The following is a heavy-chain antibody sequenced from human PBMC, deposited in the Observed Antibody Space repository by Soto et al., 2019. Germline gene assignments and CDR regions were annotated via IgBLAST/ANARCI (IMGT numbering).Heavy chain of an antibody. CDR2: INWNSGSI. Sequence: LRLSCAASGFTFDDYAMHWVRQVPGKGLEWVSGINWNSGSIGYGDSVKGRFAISRDNAKNSLHLQMNSLSAEDTAFYYCVKDESINWYSDHFGHWGQGTLVTVSS. CDR1: GFTFDDYA. D-gene: IGHD6-13*01. J-gene: IGHJ1*01. V-gene: IGHV3-9*01. CDR3: VKDESINWYSDHFGH.